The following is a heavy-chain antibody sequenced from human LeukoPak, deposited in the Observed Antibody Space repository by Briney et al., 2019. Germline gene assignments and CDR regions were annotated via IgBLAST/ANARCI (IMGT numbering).Heavy chain of an antibody. CDR3: ARGGWELPGY. D-gene: IGHD1-26*01. Sequence: ASVKVSCKASGGTFSSYANSWVRQAPGPGLEWMGIINPSGGRTSYAQKFQGRVTMTRDMSTSTVYMELSSLRSEDTAVYYCARGGWELPGYWGQGTLVTVSS. CDR2: INPSGGRT. CDR1: GGTFSSYA. J-gene: IGHJ4*02. V-gene: IGHV1-46*01.